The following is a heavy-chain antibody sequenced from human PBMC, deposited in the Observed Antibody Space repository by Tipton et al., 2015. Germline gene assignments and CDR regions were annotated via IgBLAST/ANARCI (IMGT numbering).Heavy chain of an antibody. CDR3: VRNDYGALDY. V-gene: IGHV3-72*01. J-gene: IGHJ4*02. CDR2: ITSKVDSYTT. D-gene: IGHD4-17*01. CDR1: GFIFSVHY. Sequence: SLRLSCAASGFIFSVHYMEWVRQTPGKGLEWVGRITSKVDSYTTKYAASVKGRFIISRDDPQSSLYLQMNSLETEDTAVYYCVRNDYGALDYWGQGTLVTVSS.